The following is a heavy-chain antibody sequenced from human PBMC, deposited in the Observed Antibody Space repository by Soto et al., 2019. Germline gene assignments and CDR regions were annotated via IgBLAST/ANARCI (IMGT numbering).Heavy chain of an antibody. J-gene: IGHJ4*02. D-gene: IGHD2-15*01. V-gene: IGHV4-39*01. CDR1: GGSISSSSYY. Sequence: QLQLQESGPGLVKPSETLSLTCTVSGGSISSSSYYWGWIRQPPGKGLEWIGSIYYSGSTYYNPSLKSRVTISVDTSKNQFSLKLSSVTAADTAVYYCARLCSGGSCYSGVYWGQGTLVTVSS. CDR2: IYYSGST. CDR3: ARLCSGGSCYSGVY.